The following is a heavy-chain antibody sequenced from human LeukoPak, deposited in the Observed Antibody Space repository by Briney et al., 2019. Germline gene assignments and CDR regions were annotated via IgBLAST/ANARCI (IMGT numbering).Heavy chain of an antibody. J-gene: IGHJ6*02. Sequence: GGSLRLSCAASGFTFSSHGMHWVRQAPGKGLEWVAVISYDGSNKYYADSVKGRFTISRDNSKNTLYLQMNSLRAEDTAVYYCAKDQYDSSGYYYVYYYYGMDVWGQGTTVTVSS. D-gene: IGHD3-22*01. CDR3: AKDQYDSSGYYYVYYYYGMDV. CDR1: GFTFSSHG. V-gene: IGHV3-30*18. CDR2: ISYDGSNK.